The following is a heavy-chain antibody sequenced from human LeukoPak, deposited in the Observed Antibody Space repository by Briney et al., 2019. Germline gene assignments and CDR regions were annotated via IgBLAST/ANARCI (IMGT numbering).Heavy chain of an antibody. CDR3: ARDYYDSSGYCFDY. D-gene: IGHD3-22*01. J-gene: IGHJ4*02. CDR2: IKQDGSEK. V-gene: IGHV3-7*01. Sequence: GGSLRLSCAASGFTFSSYWMSWVRQAPGKGPEWVANIKQDGSEKYYVDSVKGRFTISRDNAKNSLYLQMNSLRAEDTAVYYCARDYYDSSGYCFDYWGQGTLVTVSS. CDR1: GFTFSSYW.